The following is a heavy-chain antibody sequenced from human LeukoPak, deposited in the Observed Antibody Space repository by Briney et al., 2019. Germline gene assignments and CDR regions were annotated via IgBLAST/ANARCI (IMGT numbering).Heavy chain of an antibody. CDR2: ISYSGGTT. Sequence: PGGSLRPSCALSRFTSCTYATSGVRQAPGKGLEWVSGISYSGGTTWYADSVKGRFTISRDNSKNTLFLQMNNLGAEDTAVYYCAKSVRSEAAFGGLYFGYWGQGTLVTVSS. CDR3: AKSVRSEAAFGGLYFGY. CDR1: RFTSCTYA. D-gene: IGHD3-16*01. V-gene: IGHV3-23*01. J-gene: IGHJ4*02.